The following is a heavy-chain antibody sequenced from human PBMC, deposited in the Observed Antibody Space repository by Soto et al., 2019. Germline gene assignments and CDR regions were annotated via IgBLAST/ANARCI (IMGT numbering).Heavy chain of an antibody. CDR2: IYSGGST. V-gene: IGHV3-53*01. D-gene: IGHD6-19*01. CDR3: AKDRRAVAGYFDY. J-gene: IGHJ4*02. Sequence: PGGSLRLSCAASGFTVSSNYMSWVRQAPGKGLEWVSVIYSGGSTYYADSVKGRFTISRDNSKNTLYLQMNSLRAEDTAVYYCAKDRRAVAGYFDYWGQGTLVTVSS. CDR1: GFTVSSNY.